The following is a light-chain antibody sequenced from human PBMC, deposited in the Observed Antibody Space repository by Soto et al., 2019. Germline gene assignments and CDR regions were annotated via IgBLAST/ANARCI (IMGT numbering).Light chain of an antibody. CDR2: YAS. V-gene: IGKV3-15*01. Sequence: EIVMTQYQATLSVSPGERATLSCRASQYVSTTVAWYQQKSGQAPRLLIYYASTRATGVPARFSGSGSGTDFTLTITSLQSEDFGVYYCQQYKDWPTTFGQGTKV. J-gene: IGKJ1*01. CDR3: QQYKDWPTT. CDR1: QYVSTT.